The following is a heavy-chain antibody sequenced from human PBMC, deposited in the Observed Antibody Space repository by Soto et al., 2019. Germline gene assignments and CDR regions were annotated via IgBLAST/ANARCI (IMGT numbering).Heavy chain of an antibody. V-gene: IGHV5-51*01. D-gene: IGHD6-19*01. CDR1: GYNFANYW. Sequence: GESLKISCKASGYNFANYWIGWVRQMPGKGLEWVGIIYPGGSDTRYSPSFQGQVTISADKSTFTAYLQWSSLKASDTAMYYCARQNRISGWYDYWGQGTRVTVSS. CDR2: IYPGGSDT. CDR3: ARQNRISGWYDY. J-gene: IGHJ4*02.